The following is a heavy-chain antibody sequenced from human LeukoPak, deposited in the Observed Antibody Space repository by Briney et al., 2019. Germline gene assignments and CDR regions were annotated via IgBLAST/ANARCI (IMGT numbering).Heavy chain of an antibody. Sequence: GGSLRLSCAASGFTFSSYAMSWVRQAPGKGLEWVSAISGSGGSTYYADSVKGRFTISRDNSKNTLYLQMNSLRAEDTAVYYCTTDPVFVRAVAGTGGFDYWGQGTLVTVSS. CDR1: GFTFSSYA. D-gene: IGHD6-19*01. J-gene: IGHJ4*02. CDR3: TTDPVFVRAVAGTGGFDY. CDR2: ISGSGGST. V-gene: IGHV3-23*01.